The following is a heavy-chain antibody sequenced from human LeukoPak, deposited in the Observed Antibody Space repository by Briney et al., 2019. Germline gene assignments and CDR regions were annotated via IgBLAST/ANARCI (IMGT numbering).Heavy chain of an antibody. CDR1: GGSISSYY. V-gene: IGHV4-59*01. D-gene: IGHD6-19*01. Sequence: SETLSLTCTVSGGSISSYYWSWIRQPPGKGLEWIGYIYYSGSTNYNPSLKSRVTISVDTSKNQFSLKLSSVTAADTAVYYCARVAVAGTPDYWDQGTLVTVSS. CDR2: IYYSGST. CDR3: ARVAVAGTPDY. J-gene: IGHJ4*02.